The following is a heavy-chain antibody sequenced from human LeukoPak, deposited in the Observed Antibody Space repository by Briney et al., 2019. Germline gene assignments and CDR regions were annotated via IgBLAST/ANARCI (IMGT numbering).Heavy chain of an antibody. CDR2: ISYDGSNK. Sequence: GGSLRLSCAASGFTFSSCAMHWVRQAPGKGPDWVTVISYDGSNKYYADSVKGRFTISRDNSKNTLYLQMNSLRAEDTAVYYCARGPYGSGSYLYDFDYWGQGTLVTVS. CDR1: GFTFSSCA. V-gene: IGHV3-30-3*01. CDR3: ARGPYGSGSYLYDFDY. D-gene: IGHD3-10*01. J-gene: IGHJ4*02.